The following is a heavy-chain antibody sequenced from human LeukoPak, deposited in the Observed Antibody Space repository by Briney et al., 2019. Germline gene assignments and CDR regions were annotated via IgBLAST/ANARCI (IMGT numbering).Heavy chain of an antibody. CDR2: ISSGGTT. Sequence: GGSLRLSCAASGFTVSSNYMNWVRQAPGKGLEWVSLISSGGTTYYTDSVKGRFTISRDNSKGTLYLQMNSLRAEDTAVYYCARDPSPVYYASGSSKYYYYGMDVWGPGTTVTVSS. CDR1: GFTVSSNY. V-gene: IGHV3-66*01. D-gene: IGHD3-10*01. J-gene: IGHJ6*02. CDR3: ARDPSPVYYASGSSKYYYYGMDV.